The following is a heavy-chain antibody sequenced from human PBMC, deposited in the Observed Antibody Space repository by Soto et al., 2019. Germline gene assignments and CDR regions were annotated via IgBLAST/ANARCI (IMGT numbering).Heavy chain of an antibody. CDR1: GFTFSNYG. CDR3: ARASRSSSNEPTVDY. J-gene: IGHJ4*02. Sequence: QVQLAESGGGVVQPGRSLRLSCAASGFTFSNYGMHWVRQAPGKGLEWVAVISYDGSNKYYEDSVKGRVTISIDNSKNTLSLPMNSLRPEAMAVYYCARASRSSSNEPTVDYWGQGTLVTVS. D-gene: IGHD6-13*01. CDR2: ISYDGSNK. V-gene: IGHV3-30*03.